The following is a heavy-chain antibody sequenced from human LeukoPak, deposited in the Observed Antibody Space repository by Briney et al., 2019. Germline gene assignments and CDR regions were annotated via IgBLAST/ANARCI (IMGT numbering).Heavy chain of an antibody. V-gene: IGHV4-59*12. CDR3: ARSYYYDSSGYYLWPVDP. CDR1: GGSISSYY. CDR2: IYYSGST. Sequence: PSETLSLTCTVSGGSISSYYWSWIRQPPGKGLEWIGYIYYSGSTNYNPSLKSRVTISVDTSKNQFSLKLSSVTAADTAVYYCARSYYYDSSGYYLWPVDPWGQGTLVTVSS. D-gene: IGHD3-22*01. J-gene: IGHJ5*02.